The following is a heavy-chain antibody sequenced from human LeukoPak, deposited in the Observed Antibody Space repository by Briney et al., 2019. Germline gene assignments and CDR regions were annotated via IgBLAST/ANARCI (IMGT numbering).Heavy chain of an antibody. D-gene: IGHD6-19*01. V-gene: IGHV3-15*01. CDR3: ATGGSSGWTFNY. CDR1: GFTFSNTW. CDR2: IKSKTDGGTT. J-gene: IGHJ4*02. Sequence: PGGSLRLSCAASGFTFSNTWMSWVRQAPGKGLEWVGRIKSKTDGGTTDYAAPVKGRFTISRDDSKNTLYLQMNSLKTEDTAVYYCATGGSSGWTFNYWGQGTLVTVSS.